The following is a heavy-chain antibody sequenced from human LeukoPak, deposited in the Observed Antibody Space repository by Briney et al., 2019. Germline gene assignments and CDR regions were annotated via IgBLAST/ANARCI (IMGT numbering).Heavy chain of an antibody. Sequence: SETLSLTCTVSGGSISSYYWSWIRQPAGRGLEWIGYICYSGSTNYNPSLKSRVTISVDTSKNQFSLKLSSVTAADTAVYYCARSAMYQLLGSFDYWGQGTLVTVSS. D-gene: IGHD2-2*01. V-gene: IGHV4-59*01. CDR3: ARSAMYQLLGSFDY. CDR2: ICYSGST. CDR1: GGSISSYY. J-gene: IGHJ4*02.